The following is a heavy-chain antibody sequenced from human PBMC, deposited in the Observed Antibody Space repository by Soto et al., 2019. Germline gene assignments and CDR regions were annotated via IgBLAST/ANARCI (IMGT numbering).Heavy chain of an antibody. D-gene: IGHD3-22*01. CDR1: GGSISSYY. CDR2: IYYSGST. Sequence: PSETLSLTCTVSGGSISSYYWSWIRQPPGKGLEWIGYIYYSGSTNYNPPLKSRVTISVDTSKNQFSLKLSSVTAADTAVYYCARDMYYYDSSGYYFRPYGMDVWGQGTTVTVSS. J-gene: IGHJ6*02. CDR3: ARDMYYYDSSGYYFRPYGMDV. V-gene: IGHV4-59*01.